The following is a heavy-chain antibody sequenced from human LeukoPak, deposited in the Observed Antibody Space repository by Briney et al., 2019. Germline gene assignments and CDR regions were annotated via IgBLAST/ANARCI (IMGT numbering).Heavy chain of an antibody. D-gene: IGHD4-17*01. V-gene: IGHV1-18*04. CDR2: ISAYNGNT. Sequence: ASVKVSCKASGYTFSGHYLHWVRRAPGQGLEWMGWISAYNGNTNYAQKLQGRVTMTTDTSTSTAYMELRSLRSDDTAVYYCARDWDDYGDYSFYYWGQGTLVTVSS. CDR1: GYTFSGHY. J-gene: IGHJ4*02. CDR3: ARDWDDYGDYSFYY.